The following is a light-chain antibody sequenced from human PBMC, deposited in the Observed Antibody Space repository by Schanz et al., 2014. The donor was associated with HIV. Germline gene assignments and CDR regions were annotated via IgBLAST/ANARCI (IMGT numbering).Light chain of an antibody. Sequence: QSVLTQPASVSGSPGQSITISCTGTSSDVGLYNLVSWYQQHPGKVPKLMIYEVSKRPSGVSNRFSGSKSGNTASLTISGLQAEDEADYYCCSHAGSSTWVFGGGTKLTVL. CDR3: CSHAGSSTWV. V-gene: IGLV2-23*02. CDR1: SSDVGLYNL. CDR2: EVS. J-gene: IGLJ2*01.